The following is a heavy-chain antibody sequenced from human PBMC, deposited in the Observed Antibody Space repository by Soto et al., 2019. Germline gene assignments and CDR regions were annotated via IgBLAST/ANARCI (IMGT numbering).Heavy chain of an antibody. CDR2: FTAGYGNP. V-gene: IGHV1-3*01. CDR1: GYTFSSYG. J-gene: IGHJ4*02. CDR3: ARDTRDGTFNS. Sequence: QVHLVQSGAEVKKPGASVKVSCKASGYTFSSYGMHWVRQAPGQRLEWMGWFTAGYGNPTSSQKFQDRVPICRDTSASTAYMEPTSLRSEDTAVYYCARDTRDGTFNSWGRGTLVTVS. D-gene: IGHD1-1*01.